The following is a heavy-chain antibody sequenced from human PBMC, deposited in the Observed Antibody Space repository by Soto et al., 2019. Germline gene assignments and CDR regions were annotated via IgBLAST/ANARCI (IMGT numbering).Heavy chain of an antibody. D-gene: IGHD6-13*01. V-gene: IGHV3-15*07. J-gene: IGHJ4*02. CDR3: ATGLPYSATWDDY. Sequence: GGSLRLSCVASGFTFSKSWMNWVRQAPGKGLEWVGRIKSETDGGTTDYAAPVKGRFTISRDDSENTLSLQMNSLKTEDTALYYCATGLPYSATWDDYWGQGTLVTVSS. CDR2: IKSETDGGTT. CDR1: GFTFSKSW.